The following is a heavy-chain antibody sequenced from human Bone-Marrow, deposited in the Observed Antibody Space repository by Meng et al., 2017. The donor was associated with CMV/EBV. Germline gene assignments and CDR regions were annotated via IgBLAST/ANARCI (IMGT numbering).Heavy chain of an antibody. J-gene: IGHJ4*02. Sequence: GGSLRLSCTASGFTFSSYGMHWVRQTPGKGLEWVIFIRHDGNYTFDAASVKGRFTVSRDNSKNTLFLQMNSLRPEDTGIYYCAKGQTADYWGQGTLVTISS. CDR3: AKGQTADY. V-gene: IGHV3-30*02. CDR1: GFTFSSYG. CDR2: IRHDGNYT.